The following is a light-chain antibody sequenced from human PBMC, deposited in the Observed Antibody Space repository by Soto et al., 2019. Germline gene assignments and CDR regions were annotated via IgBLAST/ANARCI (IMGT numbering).Light chain of an antibody. CDR1: NSNIGAGYD. Sequence: QSVLTQPPSMSGAPVQRVTISCTGSNSNIGAGYDVHWYQQLPGTAPKLLLYGNTNRPSGVPDRFSGSKSGTSASLAITGLQADDEADYYCQSYDSSLSGSVFGGGTKLTVL. V-gene: IGLV1-40*01. CDR2: GNT. J-gene: IGLJ2*01. CDR3: QSYDSSLSGSV.